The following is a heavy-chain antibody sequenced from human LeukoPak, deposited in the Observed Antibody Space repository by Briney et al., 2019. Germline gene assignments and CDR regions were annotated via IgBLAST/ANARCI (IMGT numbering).Heavy chain of an antibody. D-gene: IGHD5-12*01. CDR1: GGSITSGTDY. CDR3: ARGGDAAPFDY. Sequence: SETLSLTCAVSGGSITSGTDYWSWIRQPAGKGLEWIGRIYTSGSTNYNPSLKSRVTILFDTSKNQFSLKLSSVSAADTAVYYCARGGDAAPFDYWGQGTLVAVSS. V-gene: IGHV4-61*02. CDR2: IYTSGST. J-gene: IGHJ4*02.